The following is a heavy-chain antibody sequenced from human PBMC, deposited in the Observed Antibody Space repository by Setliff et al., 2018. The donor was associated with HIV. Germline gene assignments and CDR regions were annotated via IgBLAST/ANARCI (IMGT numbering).Heavy chain of an antibody. D-gene: IGHD6-19*01. V-gene: IGHV3-23*01. CDR3: AKDQTYSSGWDDAFAI. Sequence: GESLKISCAASRFTLSSYAMSWVRQAPGKGLEWVSGISGSDGSTYYADSVKGRFTISRDNSENTLYLEMNSLRAEDTALYYCAKDQTYSSGWDDAFAIWGQGTMVTVSS. CDR2: ISGSDGST. CDR1: RFTLSSYA. J-gene: IGHJ3*02.